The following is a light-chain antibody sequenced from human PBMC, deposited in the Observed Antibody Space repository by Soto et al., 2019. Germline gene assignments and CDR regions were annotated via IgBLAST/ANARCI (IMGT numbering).Light chain of an antibody. V-gene: IGKV3-11*01. CDR2: DAS. CDR1: QSVSSN. Sequence: EIVLTHSPATLSVSPGDRATLSCRASQSVSSNLAWYQQRPGQAPRLLIYDASNRATGIPARFSGSGSGTDFTLTISSLEPEDFAVYYCQQRSNWPPTFGGGTKVDIK. CDR3: QQRSNWPPT. J-gene: IGKJ4*01.